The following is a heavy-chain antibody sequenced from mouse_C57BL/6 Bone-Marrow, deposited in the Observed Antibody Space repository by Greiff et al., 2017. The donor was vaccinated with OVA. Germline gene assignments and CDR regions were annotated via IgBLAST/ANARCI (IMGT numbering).Heavy chain of an antibody. Sequence: EVKVEESGGGLVQPGGSMKLSCVASGFTFSNYWMNWVRQSPEKGLEWVAQIRLKYDNYATHYAVSVKGRFTISRDDSKSSVYLQMNNLRAEDTGIYSCTDYYYGSSPFAYWGQGTLVTVSA. CDR2: IRLKYDNYAT. CDR1: GFTFSNYW. CDR3: TDYYYGSSPFAY. D-gene: IGHD1-1*01. V-gene: IGHV6-3*01. J-gene: IGHJ3*01.